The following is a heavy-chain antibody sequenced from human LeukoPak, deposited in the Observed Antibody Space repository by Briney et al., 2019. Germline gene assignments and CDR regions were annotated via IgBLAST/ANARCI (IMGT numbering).Heavy chain of an antibody. J-gene: IGHJ3*02. Sequence: PGRSLRLSCAASGFTFSSYGMHWVRQAPGKGLEWVAVISYDGSNKYYADSVKGRFTISRDNSKNTLYLQMNSLRAEDTAVYYCARGRGGYDYGGTDAFDIWGQGTMVTVSS. CDR3: ARGRGGYDYGGTDAFDI. CDR1: GFTFSSYG. D-gene: IGHD4-23*01. V-gene: IGHV3-30*03. CDR2: ISYDGSNK.